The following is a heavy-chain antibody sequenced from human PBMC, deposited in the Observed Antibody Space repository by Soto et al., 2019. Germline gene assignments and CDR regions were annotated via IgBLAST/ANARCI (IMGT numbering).Heavy chain of an antibody. CDR1: GYTFTSYY. V-gene: IGHV1-46*01. CDR2: INPSGGST. Sequence: ASVKVSCKASGYTFTSYYMHWVRQAPGQGLEWMGIINPSGGSTSYAQKFQGRVTMTRDTSTSTVYMELSSLRSEDTAVYYCARELSVVVAALSYYYGMDVWGQGTTVTVSS. J-gene: IGHJ6*02. D-gene: IGHD2-15*01. CDR3: ARELSVVVAALSYYYGMDV.